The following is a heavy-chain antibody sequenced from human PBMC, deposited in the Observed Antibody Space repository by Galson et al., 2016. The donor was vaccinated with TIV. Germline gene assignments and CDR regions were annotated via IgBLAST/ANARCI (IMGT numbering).Heavy chain of an antibody. CDR2: IKEDGSEK. Sequence: SLRLSCAASGFTFSNYWMSWVRQAPGKGLEWVANIKEDGSEKYAVDSVQGRFTISRDNAKNTLYLQMNNLRVDDTDVYYCARDKARCSGDSCYLGSSFDYWGRGILVTVSS. CDR3: ARDKARCSGDSCYLGSSFDY. J-gene: IGHJ4*02. V-gene: IGHV3-7*01. CDR1: GFTFSNYW. D-gene: IGHD2-15*01.